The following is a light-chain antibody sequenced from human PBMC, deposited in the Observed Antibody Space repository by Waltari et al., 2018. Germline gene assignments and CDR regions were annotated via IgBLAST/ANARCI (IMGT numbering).Light chain of an antibody. CDR3: SSRNGRANQVV. Sequence: SSELTPDPAVSVALGQTVRFTCQGRSLRTSYENWYQLKPGQAPVLVIYGKDKRPSGIPDRISGYSSGTTSSLTITGAQAEDEADYYCSSRNGRANQVVFAGGTKVTVL. CDR1: SLRTSY. CDR2: GKD. J-gene: IGLJ3*02. V-gene: IGLV3-19*01.